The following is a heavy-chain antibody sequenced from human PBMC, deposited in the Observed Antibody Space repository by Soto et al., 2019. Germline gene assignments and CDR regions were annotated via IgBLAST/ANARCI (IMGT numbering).Heavy chain of an antibody. J-gene: IGHJ6*02. D-gene: IGHD1-26*01. CDR2: IYYSGST. CDR1: GGSISSYY. CDR3: ARVGATVGYYYYYGMDV. V-gene: IGHV4-59*01. Sequence: SETLSLTSTVSGGSISSYYWSWIRQPPGKGLEWIGYIYYSGSTNYNPSLKSRVTISVDTSKNQFSLKLSSVTAADTAVYYCARVGATVGYYYYYGMDVWGQGTTVTVSS.